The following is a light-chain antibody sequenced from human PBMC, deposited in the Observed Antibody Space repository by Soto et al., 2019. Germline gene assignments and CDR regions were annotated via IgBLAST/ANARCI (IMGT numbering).Light chain of an antibody. V-gene: IGKV3-20*01. CDR1: QSVSSSY. Sequence: IVLPKSSGTLSLSPGERAPLSRRASQSVSSSYLAWYQQKPGQAPRLLIYGASSRATGVPDRFSGSGSGTDFTLTIRRLEPEDFAVYYCQQYGSSPWTFGQRTKVDIK. CDR2: GAS. J-gene: IGKJ1*01. CDR3: QQYGSSPWT.